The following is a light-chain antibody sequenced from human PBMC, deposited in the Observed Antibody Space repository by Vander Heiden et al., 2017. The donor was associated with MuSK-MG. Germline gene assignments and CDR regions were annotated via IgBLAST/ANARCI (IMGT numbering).Light chain of an antibody. Sequence: EILMTQSPATLSVSPGEGATLSCRASQSVTSNYLAWYYQKPGQAPRLLIYGASSRATGIPDRFSGSGSGTDFTLTISRLEPEDLGVYYCQQDDRWPLTFGGGTKVVIK. CDR2: GAS. V-gene: IGKV3-20*01. J-gene: IGKJ4*01. CDR3: QQDDRWPLT. CDR1: QSVTSNY.